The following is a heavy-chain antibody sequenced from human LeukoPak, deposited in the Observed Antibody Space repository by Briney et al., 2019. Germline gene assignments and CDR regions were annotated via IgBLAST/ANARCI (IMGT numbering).Heavy chain of an antibody. J-gene: IGHJ5*02. CDR1: GGSISSSSYY. D-gene: IGHD3-3*01. CDR2: IYYSGST. Sequence: PSETLSLTCTVSGGSISSSSYYWGWIRQPPGKGLEWIGSIYYSGSTYYNPSLKSRVTISVDTSKNQFSLKLSSVTAADTAVYYCARTYYDFWSGRPNWFDPWGQGTLVTVSS. CDR3: ARTYYDFWSGRPNWFDP. V-gene: IGHV4-39*01.